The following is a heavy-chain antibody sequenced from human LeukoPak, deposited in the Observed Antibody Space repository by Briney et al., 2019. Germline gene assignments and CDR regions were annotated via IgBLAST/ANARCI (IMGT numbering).Heavy chain of an antibody. V-gene: IGHV4-39*02. CDR2: IYYTGST. CDR3: AKDGGLWVSAHWGDS. CDR1: GGSISSSSYY. J-gene: IGHJ4*02. Sequence: SETLSLTCTVSGGSISSSSYYWGWIRQPPGKGLEWIGIIYYTGSTHYNPSLESRITISVDTSKNQFSLKLSSVTAADTAVYYCAKDGGLWVSAHWGDSWGRGTLVTVSS. D-gene: IGHD7-27*01.